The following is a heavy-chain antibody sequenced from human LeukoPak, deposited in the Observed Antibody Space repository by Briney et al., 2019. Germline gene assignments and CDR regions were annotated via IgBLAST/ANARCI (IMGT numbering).Heavy chain of an antibody. J-gene: IGHJ4*02. V-gene: IGHV3-33*01. CDR1: GFTFSSYD. CDR2: IWYDGSNK. CDR3: ARSGVLLWFGELSPPDY. Sequence: PGGSLRLSCAASGFTFSSYDVHWVRQAPGKGLEWVAVIWYDGSNKYYADSVKGRFTISRDNSKNTLYLQMNSLRAEDTAVYYCARSGVLLWFGELSPPDYWGQGTLVTVSS. D-gene: IGHD3-10*01.